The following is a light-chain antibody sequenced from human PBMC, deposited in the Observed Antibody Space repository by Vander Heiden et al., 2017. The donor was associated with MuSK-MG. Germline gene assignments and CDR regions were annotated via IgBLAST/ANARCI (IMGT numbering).Light chain of an antibody. CDR3: QHDKRAHYT. CDR2: RAS. CDR1: QSISSW. Sequence: DIQMTQSPSTLSASVGDRVTITCRASQSISSWLAWYQQKPGKAPKVLIYRASNLKSGVPSRFSGSGSGTEFTLTISSLQADDFGTYYCQHDKRAHYTFGQGTKLESK. J-gene: IGKJ2*01. V-gene: IGKV1-5*03.